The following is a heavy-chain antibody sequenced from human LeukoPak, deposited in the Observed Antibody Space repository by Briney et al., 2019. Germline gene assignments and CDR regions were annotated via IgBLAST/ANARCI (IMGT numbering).Heavy chain of an antibody. D-gene: IGHD2-2*01. CDR1: GSIFTNYW. CDR3: ARRGYCATTTCYRLFDY. V-gene: IGHV5-51*01. Sequence: GAPLHISCQSSGSIFTNYWIGGVRQLPGKGLEWMGIIYPGDSETRYSPSFQGQVTISADKSITTAYLQWSSLKASDTAMYYCARRGYCATTTCYRLFDYWGQGTLVTVSS. J-gene: IGHJ4*02. CDR2: IYPGDSET.